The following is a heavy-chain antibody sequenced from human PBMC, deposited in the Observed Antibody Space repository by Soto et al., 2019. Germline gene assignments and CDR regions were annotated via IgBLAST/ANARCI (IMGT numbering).Heavy chain of an antibody. Sequence: ASVKVSCKAYDFSFTIHGISLVRQAPGQGLEWMGWISLYNGNTNYAQHFQGRVTMTTDTSKNQFSLKLSSVTAADTAVYYCARDQASDSNDSWFDPWGQGTLVTVSS. D-gene: IGHD4-4*01. CDR3: ARDQASDSNDSWFDP. V-gene: IGHV1-18*04. CDR2: ISLYNGNT. CDR1: DFSFTIHG. J-gene: IGHJ5*02.